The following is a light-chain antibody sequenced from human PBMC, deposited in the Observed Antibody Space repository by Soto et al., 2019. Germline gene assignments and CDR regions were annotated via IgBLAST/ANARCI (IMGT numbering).Light chain of an antibody. CDR2: KDS. V-gene: IGLV3-25*03. J-gene: IGLJ2*01. Sequence: SYELTQPPSVSVSPGQTARIPCSGDALPKQYTYWYQQKPDQAPVLVIYKDSERPSGIPERFSGSSSGTAVTLTISGVQAEDEADYYCQSVDSSATSVVFGGGTKVTVL. CDR1: ALPKQY. CDR3: QSVDSSATSVV.